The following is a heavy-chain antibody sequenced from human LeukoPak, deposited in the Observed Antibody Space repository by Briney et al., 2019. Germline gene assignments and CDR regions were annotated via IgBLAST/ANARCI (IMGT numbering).Heavy chain of an antibody. V-gene: IGHV4-59*01. CDR3: ARVYGDCVDY. CDR2: IYYSGST. J-gene: IGHJ4*02. Sequence: SETLSLTCTVSGGSISSYYWSWIRQPPGKGLEWIGYIYYSGSTNYNPSLKSRVTISVDTSKNQFSLKLSSVTAADTAVYYCARVYGDCVDYWGQGTLVTVSS. CDR1: GGSISSYY. D-gene: IGHD4-17*01.